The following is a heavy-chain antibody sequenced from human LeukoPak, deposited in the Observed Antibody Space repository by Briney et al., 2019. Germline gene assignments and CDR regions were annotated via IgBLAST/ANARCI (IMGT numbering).Heavy chain of an antibody. CDR3: AWGLRLGELSSP. J-gene: IGHJ5*02. D-gene: IGHD3-16*02. V-gene: IGHV1-46*01. CDR2: INPSGGST. CDR1: GYTFTSYY. Sequence: AASVKVSCTASGYTFTSYYMHWVRQAPGQGLEWMGIINPSGGSTSYAQKFQGRVTMTRDTSTSTVYMELSSLRSEDTAVYYCAWGLRLGELSSPWGQGTLVTVSS.